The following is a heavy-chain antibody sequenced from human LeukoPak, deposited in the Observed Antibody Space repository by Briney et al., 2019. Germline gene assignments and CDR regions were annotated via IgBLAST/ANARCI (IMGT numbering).Heavy chain of an antibody. D-gene: IGHD3-3*01. CDR2: ISGSGGST. J-gene: IGHJ4*02. Sequence: PGGSLRLSCAASGFTFSSYAMSWVRQAPGKGLEWVSAISGSGGSTYYADSVKGRFTISRDNSKNTLYLQMNSLRAEDTAVYYCAREDRMSGYQRAYYFDYWGQGTLVTVSS. CDR3: AREDRMSGYQRAYYFDY. V-gene: IGHV3-23*01. CDR1: GFTFSSYA.